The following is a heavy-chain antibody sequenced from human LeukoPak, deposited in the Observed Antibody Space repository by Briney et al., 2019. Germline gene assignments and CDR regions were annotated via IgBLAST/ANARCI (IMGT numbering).Heavy chain of an antibody. CDR1: GFTFSSYS. J-gene: IGHJ3*02. CDR2: ISSSSSTI. D-gene: IGHD3-22*01. CDR3: ARVPDYYYDSTAFDI. V-gene: IGHV3-48*01. Sequence: GGSLRLSCAASGFTFSSYSMNWVRQAPGKGLEWVSYISSSSSTIYYADSVKGRFTISRDNAKSSLYLQMNSLRAEDTAVYYCARVPDYYYDSTAFDIWGQGTMVTVSS.